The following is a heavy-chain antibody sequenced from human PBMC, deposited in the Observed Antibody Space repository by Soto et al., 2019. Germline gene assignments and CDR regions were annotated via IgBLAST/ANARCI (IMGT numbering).Heavy chain of an antibody. CDR3: MKAGSSSSWSDY. J-gene: IGHJ4*02. CDR2: ISFDGTNK. V-gene: IGHV3-30*18. D-gene: IGHD6-6*01. Sequence: QVQLVESGGGVVQPGTSLRLSCAASGFTFSNYAMHWVRQAPGKGLEWVALISFDGTNKYSADSVKGRFTISRDNSRSTLYLQMNSLRLEDAAVYYCMKAGSSSSWSDYWGRGTLVTVSS. CDR1: GFTFSNYA.